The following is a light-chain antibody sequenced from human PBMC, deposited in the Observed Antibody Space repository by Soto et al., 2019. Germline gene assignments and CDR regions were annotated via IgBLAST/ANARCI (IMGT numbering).Light chain of an antibody. Sequence: QSALTQPRSVSGSPGQSVTISCTGTGNDVGAYNYVSWYQQHPGRPPKLIIFGVYDRPSGISDRFSGSKSGNTASLTIFGLQVEDEAVYYCSSYTSGSTLPWVFGTGTKLTVL. CDR3: SSYTSGSTLPWV. V-gene: IGLV2-14*01. CDR1: GNDVGAYNY. CDR2: GVY. J-gene: IGLJ1*01.